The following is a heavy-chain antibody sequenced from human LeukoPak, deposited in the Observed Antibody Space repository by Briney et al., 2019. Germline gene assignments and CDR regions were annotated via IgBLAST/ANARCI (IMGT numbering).Heavy chain of an antibody. J-gene: IGHJ6*04. CDR3: AELGITMIGGV. CDR1: GFTFSSYW. V-gene: IGHV3-48*04. CDR2: ISSSGSTI. D-gene: IGHD3-10*02. Sequence: GGSLRLSCAASGFTFSSYWMHWVRQAPGEGLEWVSYISSSGSTIYYADSVKGRFTISRDNAKNSLYLQMNGLRAEDTAVYYCAELGITMIGGVWGKGTTVTISS.